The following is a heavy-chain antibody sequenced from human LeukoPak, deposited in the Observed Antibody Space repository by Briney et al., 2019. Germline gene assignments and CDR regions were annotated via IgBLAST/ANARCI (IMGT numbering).Heavy chain of an antibody. CDR3: AKDDVGCSGGSCYYYYYGMDV. J-gene: IGHJ6*02. V-gene: IGHV3-30*18. Sequence: GRSLRLSCAASGFTFSSYGMHGVRQAPGKGLEWMAVLSYDGSHKYYANSVKGRFTISRDNSKNTLYLQMNSLRPDDTAVYYCAKDDVGCSGGSCYYYYYGMDVWGQGTTVTVSS. D-gene: IGHD2-15*01. CDR1: GFTFSSYG. CDR2: LSYDGSHK.